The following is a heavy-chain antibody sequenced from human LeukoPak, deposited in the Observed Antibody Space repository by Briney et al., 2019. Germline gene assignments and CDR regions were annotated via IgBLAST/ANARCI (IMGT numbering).Heavy chain of an antibody. CDR3: AGLGVMVLVYQSES. D-gene: IGHD2-8*01. CDR1: GGSVSSSKYL. J-gene: IGHJ1*01. V-gene: IGHV4-39*07. CDR2: ISYSGNT. Sequence: PSETLSLTCAVSGGSVSSSKYLWGWIRQPPGKELEWIGSISYSGNTDYNPSLKSRVTLSVDTSKNQFSLKLTSVAAADSAVYYCAGLGVMVLVYQSESWGQGTPVTVSS.